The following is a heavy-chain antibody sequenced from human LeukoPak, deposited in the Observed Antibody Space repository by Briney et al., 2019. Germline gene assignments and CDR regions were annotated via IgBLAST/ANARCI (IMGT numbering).Heavy chain of an antibody. CDR2: ITDTSGNS. CDR3: AKRVPYSSSWPPFDY. Sequence: GGSLRLSCAASGFTFSSYAMSWVRQAPGKGLEWVSAITDTSGNSYYADSVKGRFTISRDNSKNTLFLQMNSLRGEDTAIYYCAKRVPYSSSWPPFDYWGQGTLVTVSS. V-gene: IGHV3-23*01. J-gene: IGHJ4*02. D-gene: IGHD6-13*01. CDR1: GFTFSSYA.